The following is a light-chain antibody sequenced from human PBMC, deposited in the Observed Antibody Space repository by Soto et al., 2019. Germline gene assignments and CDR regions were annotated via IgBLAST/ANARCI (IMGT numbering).Light chain of an antibody. CDR1: QTISSN. Sequence: DRVMTQSPATLSVSPGDRATLSCRASQTISSNLAWYQQKPGQAPRLLIHSASTRATGIPARFRGSGSGTEFTLIISSLQSEDFATYYCQQSYSTPPTFGQGTKLEIK. CDR3: QQSYSTPPT. V-gene: IGKV3-15*01. CDR2: SAS. J-gene: IGKJ2*01.